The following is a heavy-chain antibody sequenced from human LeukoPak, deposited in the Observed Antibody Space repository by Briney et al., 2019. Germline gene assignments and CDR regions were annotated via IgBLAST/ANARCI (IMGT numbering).Heavy chain of an antibody. CDR3: ARGLDYGDYYNWFDP. D-gene: IGHD4-17*01. Sequence: PEASVKVSCKASGYTFTGYYMHWVRQAPGQGLEWMGWINPNSGGTNYAQKFQGRVTMTRDTSISTAYMELSRLRSDDTAVYYCARGLDYGDYYNWFDPWGQGTLVTVSS. V-gene: IGHV1-2*02. J-gene: IGHJ5*02. CDR1: GYTFTGYY. CDR2: INPNSGGT.